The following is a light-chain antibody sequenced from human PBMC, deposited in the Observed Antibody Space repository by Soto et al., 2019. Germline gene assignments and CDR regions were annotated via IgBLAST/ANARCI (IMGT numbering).Light chain of an antibody. CDR1: SSDIGAYNF. Sequence: QSALTQPASVSGSPGQSITISCTGTSSDIGAYNFVSWYQQHPGKAPKLMLYDVNIRPSGVSNRFSGSKSGNTSSLTISGLQAEDEADYYCTLCTTSTTMIFGGGTKVTVL. J-gene: IGLJ2*01. CDR3: TLCTTSTTMI. CDR2: DVN. V-gene: IGLV2-14*03.